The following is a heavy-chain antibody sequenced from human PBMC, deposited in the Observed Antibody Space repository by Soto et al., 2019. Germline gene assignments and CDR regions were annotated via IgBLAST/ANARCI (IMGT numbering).Heavy chain of an antibody. J-gene: IGHJ6*02. Sequence: SQTLSLTCTVSGGSISSGGYYWSWIRQHPGKGLEWIGYIYYSGSTYYNPSLKSRVTISVDTSKNQFSLKLSSVTAADTAVYYCARALLAAAGGPPYYYYGMDVWGQGTTVTVSS. CDR3: ARALLAAAGGPPYYYYGMDV. CDR1: GGSISSGGYY. D-gene: IGHD6-13*01. CDR2: IYYSGST. V-gene: IGHV4-31*03.